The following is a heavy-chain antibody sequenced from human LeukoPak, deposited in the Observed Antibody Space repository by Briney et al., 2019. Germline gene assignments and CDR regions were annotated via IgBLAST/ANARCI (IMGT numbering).Heavy chain of an antibody. V-gene: IGHV1-18*01. CDR3: AIAATCDY. J-gene: IGHJ4*02. CDR2: ISAYNGNT. Sequence: GASVTVSFKASGGTFSSYAISWVRQAPGQGLEWMGWISAYNGNTNYAQKFQGRVTMTTDTSTSTAYMELRSLRSDDTAVYYCAIAATCDYWGQGTLVTVSS. CDR1: GGTFSSYA. D-gene: IGHD2-15*01.